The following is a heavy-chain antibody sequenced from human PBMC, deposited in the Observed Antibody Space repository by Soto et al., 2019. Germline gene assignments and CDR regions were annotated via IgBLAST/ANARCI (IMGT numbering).Heavy chain of an antibody. CDR3: ARGSVYAVESSGFYEY. D-gene: IGHD3-22*01. CDR2: INHSGGN. J-gene: IGHJ4*02. V-gene: IGHV4-34*01. CDR1: GGYFGGLY. Sequence: LETLSLPFAVSGGYFGGLYWRRVRQPPGKGLEWIGEINHSGGNSYNTSLKSRVTISVDKSKSQFSLKLTAVAAADRAMNYCARGSVYAVESSGFYEYSGQGTPVTVSS.